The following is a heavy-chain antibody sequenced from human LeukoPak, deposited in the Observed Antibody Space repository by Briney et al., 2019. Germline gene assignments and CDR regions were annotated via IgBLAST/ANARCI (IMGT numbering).Heavy chain of an antibody. Sequence: PSETLSLTCTVSGGSISSGSYYWSWIRQPAGKGLEWIGRIYTSGSTNYNPSLKSRVTISVDTSKNQFSLKLSSVTAADTAVYYCARVRCSVRLVSPHYYYGMDVWGQGTTVTVSS. CDR2: IYTSGST. CDR1: GGSISSGSYY. D-gene: IGHD3-10*02. CDR3: ARVRCSVRLVSPHYYYGMDV. J-gene: IGHJ6*02. V-gene: IGHV4-61*02.